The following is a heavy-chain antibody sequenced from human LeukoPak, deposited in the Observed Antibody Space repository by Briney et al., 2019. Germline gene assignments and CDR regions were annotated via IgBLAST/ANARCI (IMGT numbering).Heavy chain of an antibody. CDR3: AGRGLSTGWTFDY. D-gene: IGHD6-19*01. Sequence: SETLSLTCSVSGGSISTYYWSWIRQPAGKGLEWIAQIHTSGSTNFNPSLKSRVSISMDTPNNQFSLMISSVTAADTAIYYCAGRGLSTGWTFDYWGHGTLVTVSS. V-gene: IGHV4-4*07. CDR2: IHTSGST. CDR1: GGSISTYY. J-gene: IGHJ4*01.